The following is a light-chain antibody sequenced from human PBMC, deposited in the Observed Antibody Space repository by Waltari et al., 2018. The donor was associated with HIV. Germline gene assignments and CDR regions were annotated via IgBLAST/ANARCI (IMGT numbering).Light chain of an antibody. CDR2: EVN. CDR1: SSDIGIYHY. J-gene: IGLJ2*01. CDR3: TSYTTRSTVI. Sequence: QSALTQPASVSGSPGQSITIPCTGTSSDIGIYHYVSWYQQHPGKAPKLLIYEVNNRPSGVSDRFSGSKSGNTASLSISGLQAEDEADYYCTSYTTRSTVIFGGGTSVTVL. V-gene: IGLV2-14*01.